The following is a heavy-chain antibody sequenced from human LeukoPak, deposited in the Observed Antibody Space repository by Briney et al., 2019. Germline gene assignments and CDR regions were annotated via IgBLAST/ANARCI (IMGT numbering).Heavy chain of an antibody. J-gene: IGHJ4*02. D-gene: IGHD1-26*01. CDR1: GGSISSRTYY. CDR2: ILYSGSS. Sequence: SETLSLTCTVSGGSISSRTYYWGWIRQPPGKGLEWVGSILYSGSSYYNPSLKSRVTISVDTSKNHFSLKLTSVTAADTAVYYCARDSGSYSFDCWGQGTLVTVSS. V-gene: IGHV4-39*02. CDR3: ARDSGSYSFDC.